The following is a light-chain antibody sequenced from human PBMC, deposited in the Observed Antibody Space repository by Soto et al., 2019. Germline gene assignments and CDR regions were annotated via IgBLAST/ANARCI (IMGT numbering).Light chain of an antibody. J-gene: IGLJ1*01. CDR2: DVS. V-gene: IGLV2-14*01. CDR3: VSYTTSNTRV. CDR1: SSDVASYNY. Sequence: QSVLTQPASVSGSPGQSITISCTGTSSDVASYNYVSWYQQHPGKAPNLMIYDVSNRPSGVSDRFSGSKSGNTASLTISGLQAEDEADYYCVSYTTSNTRVFGTGTKLTVL.